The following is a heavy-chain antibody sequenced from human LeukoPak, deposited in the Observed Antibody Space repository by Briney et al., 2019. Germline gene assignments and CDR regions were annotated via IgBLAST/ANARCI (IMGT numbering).Heavy chain of an antibody. V-gene: IGHV3-23*01. CDR3: AKDREVVPAAIPFDY. Sequence: GGSLRLSCAASGFTFSSYAMSWVRQAPGKGLEWVSAFSGSGGSTYYADSVKGRFTISRDNSKNTLYLQMNSLRAEDTAVYYCAKDREVVPAAIPFDYWGQGTLVTVSS. D-gene: IGHD2-2*02. J-gene: IGHJ4*02. CDR1: GFTFSSYA. CDR2: FSGSGGST.